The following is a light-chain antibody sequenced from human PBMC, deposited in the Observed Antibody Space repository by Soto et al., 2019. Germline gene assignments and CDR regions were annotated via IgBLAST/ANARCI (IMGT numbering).Light chain of an antibody. CDR2: AAS. J-gene: IGKJ4*01. Sequence: DIQMTQSPYSLSASVGDRVTITCRASQSISSYLNWYQQKPGKAPKLLIYAASSLQSGVPSRFSGSGSGTDFTLTISSLQPEDFATYYCQQSYSTPLTFGGGTMVDIK. CDR3: QQSYSTPLT. CDR1: QSISSY. V-gene: IGKV1-39*01.